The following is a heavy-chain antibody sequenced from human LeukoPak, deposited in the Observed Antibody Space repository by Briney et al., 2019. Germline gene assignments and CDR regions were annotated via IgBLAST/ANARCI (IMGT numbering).Heavy chain of an antibody. D-gene: IGHD1-26*01. CDR2: VSGSGDNT. J-gene: IGHJ4*02. CDR1: APTFTDCA. CDR3: ARRGITGGNYFDY. V-gene: IGHV3-23*01. Sequence: GGSLRLSCAASAPTFTDCAMTWVRQAPGQGLEWVSSVSGSGDNTYYADSVKGRFTISRDNAKNSLYLQMNSLRDEDTAVYYCARRGITGGNYFDYWGQGTLVTVSS.